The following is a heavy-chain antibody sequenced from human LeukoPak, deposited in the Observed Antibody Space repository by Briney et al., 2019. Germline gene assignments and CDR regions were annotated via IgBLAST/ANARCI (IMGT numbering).Heavy chain of an antibody. CDR3: ARDTAPAYSSGWYVGGY. D-gene: IGHD6-19*01. CDR1: GYTFTSYG. J-gene: IGHJ4*02. CDR2: ISAYNGNT. Sequence: ASVKVSCKASGYTFTSYGISWVRQAPGQGLEWMGWISAYNGNTNYAQKLQGRVTMTTDTSTSTAYMELRSLRSDDTAVYYRARDTAPAYSSGWYVGGYWGQGTLVTVSS. V-gene: IGHV1-18*01.